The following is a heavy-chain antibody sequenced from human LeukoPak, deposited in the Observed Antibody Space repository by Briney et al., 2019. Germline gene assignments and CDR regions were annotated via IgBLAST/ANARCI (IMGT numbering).Heavy chain of an antibody. CDR2: IKQDGSEK. Sequence: GGSLRLSCAASGFTFSSYWMSWARQAPGKGLEWVANIKQDGSEKYYVDSVKGRFTISRDNAKNSLYLQMNSLRAEDTAVYYCAREDIVVVPAAMPKTDYYYYGMDVWGQGTTVTVSS. V-gene: IGHV3-7*01. CDR3: AREDIVVVPAAMPKTDYYYYGMDV. D-gene: IGHD2-2*01. CDR1: GFTFSSYW. J-gene: IGHJ6*02.